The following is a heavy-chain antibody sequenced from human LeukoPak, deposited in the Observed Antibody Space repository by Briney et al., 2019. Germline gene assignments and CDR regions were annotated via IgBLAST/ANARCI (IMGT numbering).Heavy chain of an antibody. CDR2: TYYRSKWYK. D-gene: IGHD5-12*01. CDR1: GDSVSTDSAG. V-gene: IGHV6-1*01. Sequence: SQTLSLTCAVSGDSVSTDSAGWHWIRQSPSRGLEWPGRTYYRSKWYKDYAQSVKSRITITSDTSKNQFSLQLNSVTPEDTAVYYCAGRGEDAFDIWGQGTMVTVSS. J-gene: IGHJ3*02. CDR3: AGRGEDAFDI.